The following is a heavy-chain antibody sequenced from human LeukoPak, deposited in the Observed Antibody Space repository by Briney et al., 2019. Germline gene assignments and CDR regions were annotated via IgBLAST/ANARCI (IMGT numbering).Heavy chain of an antibody. CDR3: ARVSRVGGPPHMDV. J-gene: IGHJ6*02. CDR1: RFSVSGIT. D-gene: IGHD3-3*01. V-gene: IGHV3-30*04. CDR2: ISSDGSND. Sequence: GGSLRLSCAASRFSVSGITMHWVRQAPGKGLEWVAVISSDGSNDYYVDSVKGRFTISRDNSKNTLFLQVNSLRAEDTAVYYCARVSRVGGPPHMDVWGQGTTVIVSS.